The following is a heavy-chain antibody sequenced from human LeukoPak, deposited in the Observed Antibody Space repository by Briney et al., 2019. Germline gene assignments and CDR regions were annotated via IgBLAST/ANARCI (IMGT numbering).Heavy chain of an antibody. D-gene: IGHD3-22*01. J-gene: IGHJ4*02. Sequence: PSQTLSLTCTVSGGSISSGGYYWSWIRQHPGKGLEWIGYIYYSGSTYYNPSLKSRVTISVDTSKNQFSLKLSSVTAADTAVYYCAGEQYYYDSSGYPLPLGYWGQGTLVTVSS. CDR3: AGEQYYYDSSGYPLPLGY. CDR1: GGSISSGGYY. CDR2: IYYSGST. V-gene: IGHV4-31*03.